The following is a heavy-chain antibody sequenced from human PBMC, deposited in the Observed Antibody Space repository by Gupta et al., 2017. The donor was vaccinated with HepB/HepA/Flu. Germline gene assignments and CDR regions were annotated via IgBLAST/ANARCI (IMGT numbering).Heavy chain of an antibody. CDR2: IHYSGST. D-gene: IGHD3-3*01. Sequence: QVQLQESGPGLVKPSQTLSLTCSVSGGSITSGGFSWNWIRQLPGKGLEWIGYIHYSGSTFYNPSLKSRVTISIDTSQSQFSLKLSAVTAADTAVYFCARERGTIFGVVIEYYGMDVWGQGTTVTVSS. V-gene: IGHV4-31*03. J-gene: IGHJ6*02. CDR1: GGSITSGGFS. CDR3: ARERGTIFGVVIEYYGMDV.